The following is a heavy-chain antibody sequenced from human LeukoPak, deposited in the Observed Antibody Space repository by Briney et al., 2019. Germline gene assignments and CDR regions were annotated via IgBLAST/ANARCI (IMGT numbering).Heavy chain of an antibody. CDR3: ARVGAILNIAAAVSFDY. D-gene: IGHD6-13*01. CDR1: GYTFTSYY. Sequence: RASVKVSCKASGYTFTSYYMHRVRQAPGQGLEWMGIINPSGGSTSYAQKFQGRVTMTRDTSTSTVYMELSSLRSEDTAVYYCARVGAILNIAAAVSFDYWGQGTLVTVSS. V-gene: IGHV1-46*01. CDR2: INPSGGST. J-gene: IGHJ4*02.